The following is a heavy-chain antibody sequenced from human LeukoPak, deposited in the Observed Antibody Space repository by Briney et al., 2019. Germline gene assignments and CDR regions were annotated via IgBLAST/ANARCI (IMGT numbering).Heavy chain of an antibody. CDR2: IYYSGST. J-gene: IGHJ4*02. D-gene: IGHD6-13*01. CDR3: ARHGIAAAGRKVPYYFDY. V-gene: IGHV4-39*01. CDR1: GGSISSSSYY. Sequence: SETLSLTCTVSGGSISSSSYYWGWIRQPPGKGLEWIGSIYYSGSTYYNPTLKSRVTISVDTSKNQFSLKLSSVTAADTAVYYCARHGIAAAGRKVPYYFDYWGQETLVTVSS.